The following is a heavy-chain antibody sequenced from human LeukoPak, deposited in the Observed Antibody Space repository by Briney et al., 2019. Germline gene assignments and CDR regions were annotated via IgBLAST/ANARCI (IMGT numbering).Heavy chain of an antibody. D-gene: IGHD1-1*01. CDR3: ARGTGTTFYYYYGMDV. Sequence: SETQSLTCAVYGGSFSGYYWSWIRQPPGKGLEWIGEINHSGSTNYNPSLKSRVTISVDTSKNQFSLKLSSVTAADTAVYYCARGTGTTFYYYYGMDVWGQGTTVTVSS. J-gene: IGHJ6*02. V-gene: IGHV4-34*01. CDR1: GGSFSGYY. CDR2: INHSGST.